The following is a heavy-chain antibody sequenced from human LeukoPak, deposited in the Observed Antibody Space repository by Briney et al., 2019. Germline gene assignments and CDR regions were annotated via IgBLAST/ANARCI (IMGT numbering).Heavy chain of an antibody. CDR1: GMTFTSYG. CDR2: IWFDGSNK. Sequence: HSGGSLRLSCAASGMTFTSYGMHWVRQAPGKGLEWVALIWFDGSNKYYADSVKGRFTISRDNSKNTLYLQMNNLRAEDTAVYYCARDYGSGIDYWGQGTPVTVSS. J-gene: IGHJ4*02. V-gene: IGHV3-33*01. CDR3: ARDYGSGIDY. D-gene: IGHD3-10*01.